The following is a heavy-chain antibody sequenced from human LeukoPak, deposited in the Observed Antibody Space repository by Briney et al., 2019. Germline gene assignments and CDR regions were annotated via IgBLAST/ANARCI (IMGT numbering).Heavy chain of an antibody. CDR2: ISAYNGNT. CDR3: ARDRYDSSGSVGDAFDI. J-gene: IGHJ3*02. Sequence: GASVKVSCKASGYTFTSYGISWVRQAPRQRLEWMGWISAYNGNTNYVQKLQGRVTMTTDTSTSTAYMELRSLRSDDTAVYYCARDRYDSSGSVGDAFDIWGQGTMVTVSS. D-gene: IGHD3-22*01. CDR1: GYTFTSYG. V-gene: IGHV1-18*01.